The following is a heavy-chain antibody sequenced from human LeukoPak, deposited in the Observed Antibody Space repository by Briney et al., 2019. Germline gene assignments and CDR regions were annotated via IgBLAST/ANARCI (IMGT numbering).Heavy chain of an antibody. CDR3: ARDGGTSTPFDY. J-gene: IGHJ4*02. D-gene: IGHD2-15*01. CDR1: GFTFGNYW. CDR2: ITTDESST. Sequence: GGSLRLSCAASGFTFGNYWLHWVRQPPGKELIWVSRITTDESSTHYTASVNGRFTISRDNAKSTVYLQMNSLTPEDTAVYYCARDGGTSTPFDYWGQGTLVTVSS. V-gene: IGHV3-74*01.